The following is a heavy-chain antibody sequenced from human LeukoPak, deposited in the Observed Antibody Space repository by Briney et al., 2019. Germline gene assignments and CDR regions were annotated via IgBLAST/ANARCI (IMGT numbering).Heavy chain of an antibody. J-gene: IGHJ4*02. CDR3: AKDESGAVGPTTSDY. CDR1: GFTFSSYA. CDR2: VSGSGSST. D-gene: IGHD1-26*01. V-gene: IGHV3-23*01. Sequence: GALRLSCAASGFTFSSYAMNWVRQAPGKGLEWVSGVSGSGSSTYYADSVKGRFTISRDNSKNTLYLQMNSLRVEDTAVYYCAKDESGAVGPTTSDYWGQGTLVTVSS.